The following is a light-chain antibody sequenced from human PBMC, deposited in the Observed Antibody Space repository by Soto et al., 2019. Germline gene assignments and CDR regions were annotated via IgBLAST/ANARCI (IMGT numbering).Light chain of an antibody. CDR3: QQYNSYLWT. J-gene: IGKJ1*01. CDR1: QSISTW. CDR2: KAS. V-gene: IGKV1-5*03. Sequence: DIQMTQSPSTLSASVGDRVTITCRASQSISTWLSWYQQKPGKAPKVLIYKASNLQSGVSSRFSGSGSGTEFTLTISSLQPDDFATYYCQQYNSYLWTFGQGTKADI.